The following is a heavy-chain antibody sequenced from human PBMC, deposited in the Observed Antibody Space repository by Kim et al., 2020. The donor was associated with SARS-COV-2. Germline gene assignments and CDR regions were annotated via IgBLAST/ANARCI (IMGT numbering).Heavy chain of an antibody. J-gene: IGHJ3*02. CDR3: ARDKYDILRVTDAFDI. V-gene: IGHV4-31*03. Sequence: SETLSLTCTVSGGSISSGGYYWSWIRQHPGKGLEWIGYIYYSGSTYYNPSLKSRVTISVDTSKNQFSLKLSSVTAADTAVYYCARDKYDILRVTDAFDIWGQGTMVTVSS. CDR2: IYYSGST. D-gene: IGHD3-9*01. CDR1: GGSISSGGYY.